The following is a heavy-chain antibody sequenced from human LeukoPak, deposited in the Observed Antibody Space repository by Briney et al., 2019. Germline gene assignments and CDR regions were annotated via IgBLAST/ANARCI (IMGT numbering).Heavy chain of an antibody. Sequence: GGSLRLSCAASGFPFSNYWMHWVRQAPGKGLVWVSRVNSDGSTTNYADSVKGRFTISRDNAENTLYMRMNSLRPEDTAVYYCARGYYSSSRFDSWGQGTLVTVSS. CDR1: GFPFSNYW. D-gene: IGHD6-13*01. CDR3: ARGYYSSSRFDS. CDR2: VNSDGSTT. J-gene: IGHJ4*02. V-gene: IGHV3-74*01.